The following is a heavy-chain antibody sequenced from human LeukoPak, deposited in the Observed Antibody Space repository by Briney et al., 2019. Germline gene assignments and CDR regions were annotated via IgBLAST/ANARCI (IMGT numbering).Heavy chain of an antibody. Sequence: SETLSLTCTVSGGSIRSSYYYWSWIRQPPGKGLEWIGYIYYSGSTNYNPSLKSRVTISVDTSKNQFSLKLSSVTAADTAVYYCASSPVSTWGDHPTVDWGQGTLVTVSS. CDR3: ASSPVSTWGDHPTVD. CDR1: GGSIRSSYYY. CDR2: IYYSGST. D-gene: IGHD2-21*02. V-gene: IGHV4-61*01. J-gene: IGHJ4*02.